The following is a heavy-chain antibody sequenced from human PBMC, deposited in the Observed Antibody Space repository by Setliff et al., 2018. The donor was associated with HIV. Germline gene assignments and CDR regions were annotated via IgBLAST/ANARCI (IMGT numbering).Heavy chain of an antibody. D-gene: IGHD3-16*01. CDR1: GGSISSGTYY. CDR2: IYSTGNT. J-gene: IGHJ4*02. CDR3: ARVRGGTSRGFLDY. Sequence: PSETLSLTCTVSGGSISSGTYYWSWIRQPAGKGLEWIGHIYSTGNTNYNSSLKSRVTMSIETSKNQFSLKLTSVTAAGTAVYYCARVRGGTSRGFLDYWGQGTLVTVSS. V-gene: IGHV4-61*09.